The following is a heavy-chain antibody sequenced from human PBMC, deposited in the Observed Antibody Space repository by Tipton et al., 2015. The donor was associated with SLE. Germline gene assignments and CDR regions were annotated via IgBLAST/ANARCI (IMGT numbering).Heavy chain of an antibody. CDR3: TRDPGAAANTGLLGY. V-gene: IGHV3-49*04. D-gene: IGHD6-13*01. J-gene: IGHJ4*02. Sequence: SLRLSCTSSGFRFGDYAVSWVRQAPGKGLEWVGFVRGEAYGGTAEYAAAVKGRFTISRDDSKSIAYLQMNSLRREDTAMYYCTRDPGAAANTGLLGYWGQGTLVTVS. CDR1: GFRFGDYA. CDR2: VRGEAYGGTA.